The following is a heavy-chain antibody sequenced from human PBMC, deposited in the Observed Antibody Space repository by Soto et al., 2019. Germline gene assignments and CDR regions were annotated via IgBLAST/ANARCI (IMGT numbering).Heavy chain of an antibody. Sequence: VQLVQSGAEVKKPGSSVKVSCKASGGTFSSFGFNWVRQAPGQGLEWMGGIIPLYGTANHAQRFQGRVTISADESTSTDYMELISLRSEDTAIYYCARDRSMDGYNSRSFDYWGQGTLVTVSS. CDR2: IIPLYGTA. D-gene: IGHD5-12*01. CDR1: GGTFSSFG. V-gene: IGHV1-69*01. J-gene: IGHJ4*02. CDR3: ARDRSMDGYNSRSFDY.